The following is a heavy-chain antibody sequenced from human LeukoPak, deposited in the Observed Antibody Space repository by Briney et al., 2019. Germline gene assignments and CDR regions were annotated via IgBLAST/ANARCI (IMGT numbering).Heavy chain of an antibody. V-gene: IGHV3-23*01. CDR1: GFTFSNYA. J-gene: IGHJ4*02. CDR2: ISKTGDAT. Sequence: PGGSLRLSCAASGFTFSNYAMSWVRQAPGKGLEWVSAISKTGDATWYPDSVKGRFTISRDKSKNILYPQMNSLRAEDTALYYCARDRDFPRDQLDYWGQGTLVTVSS. D-gene: IGHD2-21*02. CDR3: ARDRDFPRDQLDY.